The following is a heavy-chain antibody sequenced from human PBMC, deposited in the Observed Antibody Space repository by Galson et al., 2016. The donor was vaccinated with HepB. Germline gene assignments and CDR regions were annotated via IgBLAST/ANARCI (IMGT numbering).Heavy chain of an antibody. CDR3: AREIPSREKSDY. CDR1: GFTVSSDY. V-gene: IGHV3-53*01. J-gene: IGHJ4*02. CDR2: IYSSGTT. Sequence: SLRLSCAASGFTVSSDYMNWVRQAPGKGLEWVSVIYSSGTTYYADSVKGRFTISRDNSKNTVYLQMNSLRAEDTAVYYCAREIPSREKSDYWGQGTLVTVSS.